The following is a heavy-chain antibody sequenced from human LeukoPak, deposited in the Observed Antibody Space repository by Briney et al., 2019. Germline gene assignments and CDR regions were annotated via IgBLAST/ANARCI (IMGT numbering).Heavy chain of an antibody. CDR1: GFTFSSYA. CDR2: ISYDGSNK. J-gene: IGHJ5*02. V-gene: IGHV3-30*04. Sequence: GGSLRLSCAASGFTFSSYAMHWVRQAPGKGLEWVAVISYDGSNKYYADSAKGRFTISRDNAKNSLYLQMNSLRAEDTAVYYCARIVVPAAMRGGWFDPWGQGTLVTVSS. CDR3: ARIVVPAAMRGGWFDP. D-gene: IGHD2-2*01.